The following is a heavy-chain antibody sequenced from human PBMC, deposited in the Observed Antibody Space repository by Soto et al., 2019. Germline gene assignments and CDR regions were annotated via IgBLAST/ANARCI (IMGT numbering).Heavy chain of an antibody. V-gene: IGHV1-69*13. Sequence: SVEVSCKXSGGTFSSYAISWVRQAPGQGLEWMGGIIPIFGTANYAQKFQGRVTITADESTSTAYMELSSLRSEDTAVYYCARSRVSGTYYYGSGSPKYYYYGMDVWGQGTTVTVSS. D-gene: IGHD3-10*01. CDR1: GGTFSSYA. CDR2: IIPIFGTA. CDR3: ARSRVSGTYYYGSGSPKYYYYGMDV. J-gene: IGHJ6*02.